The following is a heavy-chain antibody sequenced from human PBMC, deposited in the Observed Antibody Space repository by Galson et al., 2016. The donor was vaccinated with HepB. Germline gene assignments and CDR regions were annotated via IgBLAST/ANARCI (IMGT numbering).Heavy chain of an antibody. D-gene: IGHD2-2*02. CDR2: LNPKSDGT. CDR1: GYTFTDYY. J-gene: IGHJ6*02. Sequence: SVKVSCKASGYTFTDYYMHWVRQAPGQGLEWMGWLNPKSDGTKYAQKFQGRVTMTRDTSISTAYMELSRVSSDDTAVYYCAREDVVEVPGAIFQYSYAMDVWGQGTTVTVSS. V-gene: IGHV1-2*02. CDR3: AREDVVEVPGAIFQYSYAMDV.